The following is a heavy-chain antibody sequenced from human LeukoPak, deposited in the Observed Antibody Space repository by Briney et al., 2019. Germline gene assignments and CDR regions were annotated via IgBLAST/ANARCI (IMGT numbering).Heavy chain of an antibody. CDR1: GGSFSGYY. CDR2: IYHSGST. CDR3: ARDRRSGWSDY. Sequence: PSETLSLTCAVYGGSFSGYYWSWIRQPPGKGLEWIGSIYHSGSTYYNPSLKSRVTISVDTSKNQFSLKLSSVTAADTAVYYCARDRRSGWSDYWGQGTLVTVSS. D-gene: IGHD6-19*01. J-gene: IGHJ4*02. V-gene: IGHV4-34*01.